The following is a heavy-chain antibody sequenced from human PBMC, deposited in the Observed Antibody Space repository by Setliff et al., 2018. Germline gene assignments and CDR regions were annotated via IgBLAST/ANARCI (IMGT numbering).Heavy chain of an antibody. CDR2: INAKSGGT. J-gene: IGHJ5*02. D-gene: IGHD3-10*01. V-gene: IGHV1-2*02. CDR1: GFTLSEYY. CDR3: VRCGGVRGVLYNWFDP. Sequence: ASVKVSCKASGFTLSEYYMHWVRQAPGQGLEWMGSINAKSGGTNYAQKFRGRIIITRDTSIATVYLELSWLQSDDTAIYFCVRCGGVRGVLYNWFDPWGQGTLVTVSS.